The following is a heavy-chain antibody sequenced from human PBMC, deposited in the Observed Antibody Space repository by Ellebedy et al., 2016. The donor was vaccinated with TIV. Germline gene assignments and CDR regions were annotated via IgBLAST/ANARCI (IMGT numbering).Heavy chain of an antibody. CDR3: ARRQLDPRSPWFGAFDI. J-gene: IGHJ3*02. Sequence: GGSLRPSXRGSGYTFSSYWIGWVRQMPGQGLEWMGIIYPGDSDTRYSPSFQGQVTISADKSTSTAYLQWRSLKASDTAMYYCARRQLDPRSPWFGAFDIWGQGTMVTVSS. V-gene: IGHV5-51*01. D-gene: IGHD3-10*01. CDR1: GYTFSSYW. CDR2: IYPGDSDT.